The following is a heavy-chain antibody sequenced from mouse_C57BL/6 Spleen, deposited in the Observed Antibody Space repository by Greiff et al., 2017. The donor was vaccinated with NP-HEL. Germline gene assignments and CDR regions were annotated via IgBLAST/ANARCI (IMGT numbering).Heavy chain of an antibody. D-gene: IGHD1-1*01. V-gene: IGHV1-50*01. CDR3: AREGPYGISSVCVS. CDR1: GYTFTSYW. Sequence: QVQLQQPGAELVKPGASVKLSCKASGYTFTSYWMQWVKQRPGQGLEWIGEIDPSDSYTNYNQKFKGKATLTVDTSSSTAYMQLSSLTSEDSAVFNSAREGPYGISSVCVSWGQSTPLTVSS. J-gene: IGHJ2*01. CDR2: IDPSDSYT.